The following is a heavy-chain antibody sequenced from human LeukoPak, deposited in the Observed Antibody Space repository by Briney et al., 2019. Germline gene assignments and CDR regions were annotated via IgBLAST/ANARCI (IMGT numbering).Heavy chain of an antibody. CDR1: GYTFTSYY. D-gene: IGHD3-22*01. CDR3: ARDLGSYDSSGYLSSAVDY. J-gene: IGHJ4*02. V-gene: IGHV1-46*01. CDR2: INPSGGST. Sequence: GASVKVSCKASGYTFTSYYMHWVRQAPGQGLEWMGIINPSGGSTSYAQKFQGRVTMTRDTSTSTVYMELSSLRSEDTAVYYCARDLGSYDSSGYLSSAVDYWGQGTLVTVSS.